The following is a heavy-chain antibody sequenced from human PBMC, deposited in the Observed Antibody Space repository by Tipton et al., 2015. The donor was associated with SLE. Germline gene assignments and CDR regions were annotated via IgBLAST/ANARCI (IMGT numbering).Heavy chain of an antibody. Sequence: SLRLSCAASGFTFSSYAMHWVRQAPGKGLEWVAVISYDGSNKYYADSVKGRFTISRDNSKNTLYLQMNSLRAEDTAVYYCAKDLVDYYGSGSLGFDYWGQGTLVTVSS. CDR3: AKDLVDYYGSGSLGFDY. V-gene: IGHV3-30-3*01. D-gene: IGHD3-10*01. CDR1: GFTFSSYA. CDR2: ISYDGSNK. J-gene: IGHJ4*02.